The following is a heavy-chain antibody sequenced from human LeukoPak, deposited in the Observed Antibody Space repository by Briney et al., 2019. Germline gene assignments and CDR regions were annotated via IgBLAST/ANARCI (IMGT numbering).Heavy chain of an antibody. Sequence: SETLTLTCTVSGGSIRSSYWSWIRQPPGKGLEWMGYIHGSGSTKYNPSLKSRVTISVDTFKNQFSLKLSSVTAADTAVYYCARSPYDFWSGFSGDYYYYYMDVWGKGTTVTVSS. CDR1: GGSIRSSY. V-gene: IGHV4-59*01. D-gene: IGHD3-3*01. J-gene: IGHJ6*03. CDR3: ARSPYDFWSGFSGDYYYYYMDV. CDR2: IHGSGST.